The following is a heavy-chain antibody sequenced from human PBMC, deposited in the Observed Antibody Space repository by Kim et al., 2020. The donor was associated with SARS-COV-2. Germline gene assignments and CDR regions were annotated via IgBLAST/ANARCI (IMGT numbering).Heavy chain of an antibody. V-gene: IGHV3-23*01. J-gene: IGHJ4*02. Sequence: GNTYDADSVKGRFTISRDNAKNTLDVEMNSLTAEDTAVYYCAKGRTGDRPWGQGTLVTVSS. CDR2: GNT. CDR3: AKGRTGDRP. D-gene: IGHD1-1*01.